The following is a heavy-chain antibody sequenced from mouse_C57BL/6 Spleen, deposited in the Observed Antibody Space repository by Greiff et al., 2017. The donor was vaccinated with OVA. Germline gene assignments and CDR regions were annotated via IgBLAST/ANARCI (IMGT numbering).Heavy chain of an antibody. CDR2: INPSSGYT. D-gene: IGHD1-1*01. CDR1: GYTFTSYW. CDR3: ARLLRSREGYFDV. Sequence: QVQLQQSGAELAKTGASVKLSCKASGYTFTSYWMHWVKQRPGQGLEWIGYINPSSGYTKYNQKFKDKATLTADKSSSTAYMQLSSLTYEDSAVYYCARLLRSREGYFDVWGTGTTVTVSS. J-gene: IGHJ1*03. V-gene: IGHV1-7*01.